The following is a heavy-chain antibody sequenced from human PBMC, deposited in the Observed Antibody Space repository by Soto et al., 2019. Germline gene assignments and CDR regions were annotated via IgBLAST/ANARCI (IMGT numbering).Heavy chain of an antibody. D-gene: IGHD3-10*01. Sequence: SVKVSFKASGGTFSSYAISWVRQAPGQGLEWMGGIIPIFGTANYAQKFQGRVTITADESTSTAYMELSSLRSEDTAVYYCARGGSGRYYYGSGSYYNRYYYGMDVWGQGTTVTVSS. V-gene: IGHV1-69*13. CDR3: ARGGSGRYYYGSGSYYNRYYYGMDV. J-gene: IGHJ6*02. CDR1: GGTFSSYA. CDR2: IIPIFGTA.